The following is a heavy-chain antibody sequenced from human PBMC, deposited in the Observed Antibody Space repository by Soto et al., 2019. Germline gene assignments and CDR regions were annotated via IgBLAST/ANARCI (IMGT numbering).Heavy chain of an antibody. D-gene: IGHD4-17*01. CDR2: ISGSGGST. V-gene: IGHV3-23*01. Sequence: PGGSLRLSCAASGFTFSSYAMSWVRQAPGKGLEWVSAISGSGGSTYYADSVKGRFTISRDNSKNTLYLQMNSLRAEDTAVYYCARGEIPASMEGAWSVTIYNGDYGHFVYSGHGTRVTVSS. CDR1: GFTFSSYA. CDR3: ARGEIPASMEGAWSVTIYNGDYGHFVY. J-gene: IGHJ4*01.